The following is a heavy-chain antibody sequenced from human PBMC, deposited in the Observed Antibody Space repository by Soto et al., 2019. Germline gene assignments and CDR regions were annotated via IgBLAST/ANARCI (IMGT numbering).Heavy chain of an antibody. V-gene: IGHV3-23*01. CDR3: AKPPPYCSSTSCQIDY. CDR1: GVTFSSYA. D-gene: IGHD2-2*01. J-gene: IGHJ4*02. CDR2: IRGSGGST. Sequence: GGSLRLSCAASGVTFSSYAMSWVRQAPGKGLEWVSAIRGSGGSTYYADSVKGRFTISRDNSKNTLYLQMNSLRAEDTAVYYCAKPPPYCSSTSCQIDYWGQGTLVTVSS.